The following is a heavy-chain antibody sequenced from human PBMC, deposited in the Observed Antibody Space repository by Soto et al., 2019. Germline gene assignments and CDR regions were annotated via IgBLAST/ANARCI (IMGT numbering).Heavy chain of an antibody. V-gene: IGHV3-23*01. CDR1: GFTFTNYA. CDR3: AKEGMVRGVMIDY. D-gene: IGHD3-10*01. J-gene: IGHJ4*02. CDR2: ISGSGYST. Sequence: EVQLLESGGDLVQPWGSLSLSCAASGFTFTNYAMSWVRQAPGRGLEWVSGISGSGYSTYYADSVKGRFSISRDNPQNTLYLQMNSLRVEDTAVYYCAKEGMVRGVMIDYWGQGTLVTVSS.